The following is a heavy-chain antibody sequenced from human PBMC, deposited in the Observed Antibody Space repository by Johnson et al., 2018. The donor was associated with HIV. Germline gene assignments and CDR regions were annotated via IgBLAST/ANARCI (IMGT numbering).Heavy chain of an antibody. J-gene: IGHJ3*02. CDR3: ARASYYYGSADI. Sequence: VQLVESGGGLVQPGGSLRLSCAASGITVSSNYMSWVRQAPGKGLEWVSVIFSVGSAYYADSVKGRFTISRDNAKKSLFLQMNSLRAEDTAVYYCARASYYYGSADIWGQGTMVTVSS. D-gene: IGHD3-10*01. CDR1: GITVSSNY. CDR2: IFSVGSA. V-gene: IGHV3-66*01.